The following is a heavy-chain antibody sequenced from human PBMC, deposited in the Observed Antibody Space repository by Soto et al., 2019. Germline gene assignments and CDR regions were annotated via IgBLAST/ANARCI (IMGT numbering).Heavy chain of an antibody. D-gene: IGHD5-18*01. CDR2: IDPRDSYT. CDR3: ASHVDTAMVMDY. Sequence: GESLKISCKGSGYSFTSYWISWVRQMPGKGLEWMGRIDPRDSYTNYSPSFRGHVTISADKSVSTAYLQWSSLKASDTAMYHCASHVDTAMVMDYWGQGTLVTVSS. V-gene: IGHV5-10-1*01. CDR1: GYSFTSYW. J-gene: IGHJ4*02.